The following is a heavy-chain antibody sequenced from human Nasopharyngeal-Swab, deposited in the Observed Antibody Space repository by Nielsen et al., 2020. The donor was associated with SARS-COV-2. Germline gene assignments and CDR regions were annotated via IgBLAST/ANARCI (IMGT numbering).Heavy chain of an antibody. CDR3: ARDLPPYGDYYMDV. CDR2: NSSSGSTI. V-gene: IGHV3-48*03. CDR1: GFTFRSYE. Sequence: GGSLRLSWAASGFTFRSYEMNWVRQAPGKGLEWVSYNSSSGSTIYYADSVKGRFTISRDNAKNSLYLQMNSLRAEDTAVYYCARDLPPYGDYYMDVWGKGTTVTVSS. J-gene: IGHJ6*03. D-gene: IGHD4-17*01.